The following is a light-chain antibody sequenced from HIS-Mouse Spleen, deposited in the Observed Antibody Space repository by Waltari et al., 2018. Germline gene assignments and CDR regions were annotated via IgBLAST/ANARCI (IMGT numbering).Light chain of an antibody. CDR1: SSDVGGYNY. J-gene: IGLJ1*01. CDR3: CSYAGSYTYV. V-gene: IGLV2-11*01. CDR2: DVS. Sequence: QSALTQPRSVSGSPGQSVTISCTGTSSDVGGYNYVSWYQQHPDKAPKLVVYDVSKRHLGVPDRFSRSKSGNTASLTISGLQAEDEADYYCCSYAGSYTYVFGTGTKVTVL.